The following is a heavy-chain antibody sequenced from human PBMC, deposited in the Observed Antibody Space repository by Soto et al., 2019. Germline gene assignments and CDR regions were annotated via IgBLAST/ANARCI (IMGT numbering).Heavy chain of an antibody. CDR1: GYSFTSYW. D-gene: IGHD4-17*01. J-gene: IGHJ3*02. Sequence: GESLKISCKGSGYSFTSYWIGWVRQMPGKGLEWMGIIYPGDSDTRYSPSFQGQVTISADKSISTAYLQWSSLKASDTAMYYCARLRTTVTTFDAFDIWGQGTMVTVSS. CDR2: IYPGDSDT. V-gene: IGHV5-51*01. CDR3: ARLRTTVTTFDAFDI.